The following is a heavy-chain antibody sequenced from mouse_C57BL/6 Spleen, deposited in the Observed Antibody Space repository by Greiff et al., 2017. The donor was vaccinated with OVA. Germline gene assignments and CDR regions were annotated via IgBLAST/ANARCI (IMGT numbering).Heavy chain of an antibody. D-gene: IGHD1-1*01. CDR1: GYTFTSYW. Sequence: QVQLQQPGAELVKPGASVKMSCKASGYTFTSYWITWVKQRPGQGLEWIGDIYPGSGSTNYNEKFKSKATLTVDTSSSTAYMQLSSLTSEDSAVYYCARGFYYYGSSYVAMDYWGQGTSVTVSS. CDR2: IYPGSGST. J-gene: IGHJ4*01. CDR3: ARGFYYYGSSYVAMDY. V-gene: IGHV1-55*01.